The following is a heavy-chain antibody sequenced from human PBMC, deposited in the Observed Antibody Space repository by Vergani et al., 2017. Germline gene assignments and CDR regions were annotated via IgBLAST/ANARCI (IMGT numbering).Heavy chain of an antibody. V-gene: IGHV3-23*04. CDR2: ISGSGVSA. Sequence: VQLVESGGGLVKRGGSLRLSCAASGFTFSSYSMNWVRQAPGKGLEWVSGISGSGVSAYYTDSVKGRFTISRDNSQNTVNLQMNSLRVDDTAVYYCAKDLGGCNSISCSYYMDVWGKGTTVTV. CDR1: GFTFSSYS. CDR3: AKDLGGCNSISCSYYMDV. J-gene: IGHJ6*03. D-gene: IGHD2/OR15-2a*01.